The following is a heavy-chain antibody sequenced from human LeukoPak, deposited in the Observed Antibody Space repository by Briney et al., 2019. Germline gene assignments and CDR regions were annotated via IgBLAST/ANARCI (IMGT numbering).Heavy chain of an antibody. D-gene: IGHD5-12*01. J-gene: IGHJ4*02. CDR3: ARADGRLATDIDY. V-gene: IGHV4-59*01. CDR2: IYYSGST. CDR1: GGSFRSYY. Sequence: TSETLSLTCAVYGGSFRSYYWSWIRQPPGKGLEWIGYIYYSGSTNYNPSLKSRVTISVDTSKNQFSLKLSSVTAADTAVYYCARADGRLATDIDYWGQGTLVTVSS.